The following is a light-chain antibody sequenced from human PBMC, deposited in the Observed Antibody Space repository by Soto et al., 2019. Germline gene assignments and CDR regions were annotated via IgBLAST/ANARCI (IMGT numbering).Light chain of an antibody. V-gene: IGLV1-44*01. J-gene: IGLJ1*01. CDR2: SNN. Sequence: LEHPSSWSPTPGQKVTISCSGSSSNIGSNTVNWYQQLPGTAPKLLIHSNNQRPSGVPDRFSGSKSGTSASLAISGLQSEDEADYYCAAWDDSLNGYVFGTGTKVTVL. CDR1: SSNIGSNT. CDR3: AAWDDSLNGYV.